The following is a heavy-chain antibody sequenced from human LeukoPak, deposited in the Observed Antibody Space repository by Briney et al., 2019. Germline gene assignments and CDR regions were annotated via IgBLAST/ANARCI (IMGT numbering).Heavy chain of an antibody. CDR3: ATVIDSSGYNYFDY. CDR1: GYTLTELS. D-gene: IGHD3-22*01. J-gene: IGHJ4*02. CDR2: FDPEDGET. V-gene: IGHV1-24*01. Sequence: GASVKVSCKVSGYTLTELSMHWVRQAPGKGLEWMGGFDPEDGETIYAQKFQGRVTMTEDTSTDTAYMELSSLRSEDTAVYYCATVIDSSGYNYFDYWGQGTLVTVPS.